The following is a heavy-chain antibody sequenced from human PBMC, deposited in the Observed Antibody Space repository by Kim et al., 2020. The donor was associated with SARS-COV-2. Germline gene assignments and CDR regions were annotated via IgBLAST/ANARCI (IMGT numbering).Heavy chain of an antibody. V-gene: IGHV7-4-1*02. Sequence: ASVKVSCKASGYTFTSYAMNWVRQAPGQGLEWMGWINTNTGNPTYAQGFTGRFVFSLDTSVSTAYLQISSLKAEDTAVYYCARGRERWLQFKDAFDIWGQGTMVTVSS. CDR1: GYTFTSYA. D-gene: IGHD5-12*01. J-gene: IGHJ3*02. CDR2: INTNTGNP. CDR3: ARGRERWLQFKDAFDI.